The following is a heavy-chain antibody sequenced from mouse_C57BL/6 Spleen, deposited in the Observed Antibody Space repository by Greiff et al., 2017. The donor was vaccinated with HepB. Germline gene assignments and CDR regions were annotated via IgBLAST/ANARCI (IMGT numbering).Heavy chain of an antibody. D-gene: IGHD3-2*02. V-gene: IGHV1-64*01. CDR3: ARSSDSSGFDY. CDR2: IHPNSGST. CDR1: GYTFTSYW. J-gene: IGHJ2*01. Sequence: VQLQQSGAELVKPGASVKLSCKASGYTFTSYWMHWVMQRPGQGLEWIGMIHPNSGSTNYNEKFKSKATLTVDKSSSTAYMQLSSLTSEDSAVYYCARSSDSSGFDYWGQCATLTVSS.